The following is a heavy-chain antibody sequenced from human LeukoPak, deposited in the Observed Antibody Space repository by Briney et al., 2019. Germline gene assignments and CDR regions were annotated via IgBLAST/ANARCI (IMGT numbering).Heavy chain of an antibody. CDR2: IYSSSSYK. V-gene: IGHV3-21*04. CDR3: ARDHGDDSLTGYGESWFDP. D-gene: IGHD3-9*01. CDR1: GFTFSSYS. Sequence: PGGSLRLSCAASGFTFSSYSMNWVRQAPGKGLEWVSCIYSSSSYKYNADTVKGRFTISRDNPKNSLYLHMNSARAEDTDGHYCARDHGDDSLTGYGESWFDPWGQGTLVTVSS. J-gene: IGHJ5*02.